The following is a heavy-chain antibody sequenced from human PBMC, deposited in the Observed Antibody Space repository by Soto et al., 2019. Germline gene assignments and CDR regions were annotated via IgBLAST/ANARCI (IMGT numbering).Heavy chain of an antibody. CDR3: AKSLGKQWLVIWFDP. CDR2: ISGSGGST. D-gene: IGHD6-19*01. J-gene: IGHJ5*02. CDR1: GFTFSSYA. V-gene: IGHV3-23*01. Sequence: EVQLLESGGGLVQPGGSLRLSCAASGFTFSSYAMSWVRQAPGKGLEWVSAISGSGGSTYYADSVKGRLTISRDNSKNTLYLQMNSLRAEDTAVYYCAKSLGKQWLVIWFDPWGQGTLVTVSS.